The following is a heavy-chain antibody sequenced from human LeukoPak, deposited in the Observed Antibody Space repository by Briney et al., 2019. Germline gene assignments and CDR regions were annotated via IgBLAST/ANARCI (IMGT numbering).Heavy chain of an antibody. Sequence: SETLSLTCSVSGAXLTRPTYYQWSWIRQPPGKGLALIGSLFSTGSATLNPSLKSRVTMSLDTSKSQFSLKLSSVTAEDSAVYYCARFKSGGFSYFDSWGQGTLVAVSS. CDR2: LFSTGSA. CDR3: ARFKSGGFSYFDS. J-gene: IGHJ4*02. V-gene: IGHV4-61*01. CDR1: GAXLTRPTYY. D-gene: IGHD3-3*01.